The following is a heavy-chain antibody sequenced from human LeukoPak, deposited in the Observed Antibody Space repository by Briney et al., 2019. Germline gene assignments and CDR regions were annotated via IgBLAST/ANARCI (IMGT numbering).Heavy chain of an antibody. V-gene: IGHV3-23*01. Sequence: GGSLRLSCAASGFTFSNHAMSWVRQAPGKGLQWVSAISGGGVAIYYADSVKGRFTISRDNAKNSLYLQMISLRAEDTAVYYCARGGYYDSSGWDFDYWGQGTLVTVSS. CDR3: ARGGYYDSSGWDFDY. J-gene: IGHJ4*02. CDR2: ISGGGVAI. D-gene: IGHD3-22*01. CDR1: GFTFSNHA.